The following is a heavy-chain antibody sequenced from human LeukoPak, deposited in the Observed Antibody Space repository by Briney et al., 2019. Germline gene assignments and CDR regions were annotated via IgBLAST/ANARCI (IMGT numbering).Heavy chain of an antibody. V-gene: IGHV3-11*01. D-gene: IGHD6-19*01. Sequence: GESLRLSCAASGFIFSDYYMSWIRQAPGKGLEWVSYFSGSGRTIYYADSVKGRFTISRDNAKKSLYLQMNNLRPEDTAVYYCARVLSRGGWALDYWGQGTLVTVSS. J-gene: IGHJ4*02. CDR1: GFIFSDYY. CDR3: ARVLSRGGWALDY. CDR2: FSGSGRTI.